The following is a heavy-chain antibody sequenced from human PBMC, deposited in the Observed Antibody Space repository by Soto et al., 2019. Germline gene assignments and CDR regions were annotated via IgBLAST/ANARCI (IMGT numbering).Heavy chain of an antibody. CDR3: ARHSNSYYDILTGYYAGDWFDP. CDR1: GVSISSSNW. CDR2: IYHSGST. D-gene: IGHD3-9*01. Sequence: SETLSLTCAVAGVSISSSNWLSFVRQPPGKWLEWIGEIYHSGSTNYNPSLKSRVTISVDKSKNQFSLKLSSVTAADTAVYYCARHSNSYYDILTGYYAGDWFDPWGQGTPVTVSS. J-gene: IGHJ5*02. V-gene: IGHV4-4*02.